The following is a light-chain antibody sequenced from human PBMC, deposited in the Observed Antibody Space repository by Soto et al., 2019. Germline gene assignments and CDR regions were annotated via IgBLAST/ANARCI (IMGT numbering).Light chain of an antibody. CDR3: QQSFSTLGWT. J-gene: IGKJ1*01. Sequence: DIRMTQSPSSLSSSVGDIFTITCRSGQSISTYLNWYQQKSGKPPKLLISAASSLQSGVPSRFSGSGSGTDFTLTISSLQPEDFATYYCQQSFSTLGWTLGQGTKVDIK. V-gene: IGKV1-39*01. CDR2: AAS. CDR1: QSISTY.